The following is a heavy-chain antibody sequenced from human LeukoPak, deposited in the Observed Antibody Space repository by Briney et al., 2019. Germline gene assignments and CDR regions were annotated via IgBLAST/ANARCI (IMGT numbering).Heavy chain of an antibody. CDR2: INWNGGST. CDR1: GFTFDDYG. V-gene: IGHV3-20*01. D-gene: IGHD3-10*01. CDR3: ARGGSGSYYIFYSYYMDV. Sequence: SAGSLRLSCAASGFTFDDYGMSWVRQAPGKGLEWVSGINWNGGSTGYADSVKVRVTSSRDNAKNSLYLHMNSLRVEEKALYHCARGGSGSYYIFYSYYMDVWGKATTVTIS. J-gene: IGHJ6*03.